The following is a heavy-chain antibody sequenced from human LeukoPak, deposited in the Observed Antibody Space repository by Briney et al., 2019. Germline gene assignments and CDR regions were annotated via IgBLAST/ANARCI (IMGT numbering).Heavy chain of an antibody. CDR3: ARFRKRPGYTYGSESRETDYYFDY. J-gene: IGHJ4*02. CDR1: GFTFSSYS. CDR2: ISSSSSYI. D-gene: IGHD5-18*01. Sequence: GRSLRLSCAASGFTFSSYSMNCVRRAPAKGLEWVSSISSSSSYIYYADSVKGRFTISRDNAKNSLYLQMNSLRDEDTAVYYCARFRKRPGYTYGSESRETDYYFDYWGQGTLVTVSS. V-gene: IGHV3-21*01.